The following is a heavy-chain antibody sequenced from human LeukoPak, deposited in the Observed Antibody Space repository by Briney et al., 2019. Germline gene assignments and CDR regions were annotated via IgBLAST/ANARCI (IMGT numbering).Heavy chain of an antibody. D-gene: IGHD2-15*01. CDR2: IDPSDSYT. Sequence: PGGSLRLSCKGSRYSFTNYRISWVRHMPGRGLEWMGWIDPSDSYTNYSPSFQGHVTISADKSISTAYLQWSNLEASDTAMYYCARQSHCSGGSCYSTTYYGMDVWGEGTTVTVSS. V-gene: IGHV5-10-1*01. J-gene: IGHJ6*04. CDR3: ARQSHCSGGSCYSTTYYGMDV. CDR1: RYSFTNYR.